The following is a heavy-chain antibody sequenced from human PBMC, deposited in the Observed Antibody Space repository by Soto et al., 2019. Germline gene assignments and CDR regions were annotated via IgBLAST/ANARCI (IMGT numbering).Heavy chain of an antibody. CDR2: ITWNSGII. Sequence: EVQLVESGGGLVQPGRSLRLSCAASGFTFDDYAMHWVRQPPGKVLEWVSGITWNSGIIGYADSVKGRFTISRDNAKNSLYLQMNSLRPEDTALYYCAKDQGYSTSYYGYVDLWGRGTLVTVSS. J-gene: IGHJ2*01. CDR1: GFTFDDYA. V-gene: IGHV3-9*01. CDR3: AKDQGYSTSYYGYVDL. D-gene: IGHD6-13*01.